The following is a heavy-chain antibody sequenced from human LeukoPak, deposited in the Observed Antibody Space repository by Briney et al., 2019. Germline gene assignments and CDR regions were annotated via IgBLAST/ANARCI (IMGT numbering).Heavy chain of an antibody. D-gene: IGHD3-9*01. CDR3: ARGTGYYVFDY. Sequence: SETLSLTCTVSGGSISSYSWNWIRQPAGKGLEWIGRFYISGGINYNPSLKSRVTMSVDTSKNQFSLKLSSVTAGDTVVYYCARGTGYYVFDYWGQGTLLTVSS. J-gene: IGHJ4*02. CDR2: FYISGGI. V-gene: IGHV4-4*07. CDR1: GGSISSYS.